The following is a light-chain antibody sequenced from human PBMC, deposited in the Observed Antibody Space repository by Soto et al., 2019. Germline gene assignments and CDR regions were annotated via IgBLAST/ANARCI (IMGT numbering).Light chain of an antibody. Sequence: QSALTQPRSVSGSPGQSVTISCTGTSSDVGGYNYVSWYQQHPGKAPKLMIYDVSKRPSGVPDRFSGSKSGNKASLTISGVQAEDEADYYCVLYAGSYVVVFGGGTKLTVL. J-gene: IGLJ2*01. CDR3: VLYAGSYVVV. CDR2: DVS. CDR1: SSDVGGYNY. V-gene: IGLV2-11*01.